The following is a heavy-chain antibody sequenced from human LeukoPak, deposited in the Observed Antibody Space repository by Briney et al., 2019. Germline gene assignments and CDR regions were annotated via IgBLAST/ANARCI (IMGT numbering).Heavy chain of an antibody. J-gene: IGHJ4*02. CDR2: ISSSGSTI. CDR3: ARERRKYGGNSFDY. CDR1: GFTFSSYE. V-gene: IGHV3-48*03. Sequence: GGSLRLSCAASGFTFSSYEMNWVRQAPGKGLEWVSYISSSGSTIYYAASVKGRFTISRDNAKNSLYLQMNSLRAEDTAVYYCARERRKYGGNSFDYWGQGTLVTVSS. D-gene: IGHD4-23*01.